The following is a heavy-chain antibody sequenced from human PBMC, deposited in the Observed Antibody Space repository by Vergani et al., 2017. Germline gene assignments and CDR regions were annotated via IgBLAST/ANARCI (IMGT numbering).Heavy chain of an antibody. CDR3: ARGIICGGDCYRYYYYYYMDV. D-gene: IGHD2-21*02. Sequence: QVQLVQSGAEVKKPGSSVKVSCKASGGTFSSYAISWVRQAPGQGLEWMGGFIPIFGTANYAQKFQGRVTITADESTSTAYMELSSLRSEDTAVYYCARGIICGGDCYRYYYYYYMDVWGKGTTVTVSS. V-gene: IGHV1-69*01. CDR1: GGTFSSYA. CDR2: FIPIFGTA. J-gene: IGHJ6*03.